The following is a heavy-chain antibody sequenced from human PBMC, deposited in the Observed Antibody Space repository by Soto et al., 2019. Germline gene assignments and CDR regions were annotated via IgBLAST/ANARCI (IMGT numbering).Heavy chain of an antibody. CDR1: GGSFSGYY. CDR3: ARGDIVVVPAAIVHYYYMDV. D-gene: IGHD2-2*01. CDR2: INHSGST. Sequence: PSETLSLTCAVYGGSFSGYYWSWIRQPPGKGLEGIGEINHSGSTNYNPSLKSRVTISVDTSKNQFSLKLSSVTAADTAVYYCARGDIVVVPAAIVHYYYMDVWGKGTTVTVSS. J-gene: IGHJ6*03. V-gene: IGHV4-34*01.